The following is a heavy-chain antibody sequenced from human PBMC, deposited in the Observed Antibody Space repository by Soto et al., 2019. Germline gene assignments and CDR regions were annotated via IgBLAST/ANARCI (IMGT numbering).Heavy chain of an antibody. CDR1: GGPFTRNNHY. D-gene: IGHD6-19*01. CDR2: ILYSGST. J-gene: IGHJ4*02. CDR3: APLSRSGWYQGSYFDY. Sequence: QLQLQESGPGLVKPSETLSLTCIVSGGPFTRNNHYWGWMRQARGKGLEGIGSILYSGSTNYNPSLKRQVRLSVETSRSQSSLQLSSRTSTDTALYYCAPLSRSGWYQGSYFDYWGQGTRVTVSS. V-gene: IGHV4-39*01.